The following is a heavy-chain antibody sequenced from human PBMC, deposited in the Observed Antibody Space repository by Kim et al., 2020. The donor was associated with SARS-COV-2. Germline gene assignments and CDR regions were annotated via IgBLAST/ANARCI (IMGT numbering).Heavy chain of an antibody. V-gene: IGHV3-74*01. CDR3: VRDSSALY. J-gene: IGHJ4*02. CDR2: GSSI. Sequence: GSSIRYADSVGGRFTISRDNAKNTLYLQMNSLRVEDTAVYYCVRDSSALYWGQGTLVTVSS.